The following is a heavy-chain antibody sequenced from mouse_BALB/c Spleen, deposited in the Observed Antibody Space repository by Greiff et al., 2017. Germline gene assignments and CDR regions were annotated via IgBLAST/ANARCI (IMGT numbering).Heavy chain of an antibody. Sequence: QVQLQQSGAELMKPGASVKISCKATGYTFSSYWIEWVKQRPGHGLEWIGEILPGSGSTNYNEKFKGKATFTADTSSNTAYMQLSSLTSEDSAVYYCAREEYDNYGYAMDYWGQGTSVTVSS. CDR3: AREEYDNYGYAMDY. D-gene: IGHD2-10*02. V-gene: IGHV1-9*01. CDR2: ILPGSGST. CDR1: GYTFSSYW. J-gene: IGHJ4*01.